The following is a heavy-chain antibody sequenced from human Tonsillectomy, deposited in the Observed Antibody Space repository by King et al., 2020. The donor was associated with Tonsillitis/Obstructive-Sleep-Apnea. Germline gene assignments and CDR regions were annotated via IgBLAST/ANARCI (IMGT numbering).Heavy chain of an antibody. V-gene: IGHV1-18*01. J-gene: IGHJ4*02. CDR1: GYTFTNYG. CDR2: ISAYNGNT. Sequence: QLVQSGAEVKKPGASVKVSCKASGYTFTNYGISWVRQAPGQGLEWMGWISAYNGNTNCAQRLQGRVTMTTDTSTSTAYMELRSLRSDDPDVYYCARDSMSHYYDSSGYYTFKYWGQGTLVTVSS. D-gene: IGHD3-22*01. CDR3: ARDSMSHYYDSSGYYTFKY.